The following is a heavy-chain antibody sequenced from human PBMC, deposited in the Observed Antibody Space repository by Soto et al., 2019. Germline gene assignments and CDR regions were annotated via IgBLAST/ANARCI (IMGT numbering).Heavy chain of an antibody. Sequence: EVQLVESGGGLVQPGGSLRLSCAASGFTFSTYWMHWVRQAPGKGLVWVSRIESDGSSTSYADSVKGRFTISRDNAKNTLYRQMNSLRAEDMAVYYCASTITMVRGHGMDVWGQGTTVTVSS. CDR2: IESDGSST. CDR1: GFTFSTYW. V-gene: IGHV3-74*01. CDR3: ASTITMVRGHGMDV. J-gene: IGHJ6*02. D-gene: IGHD3-10*01.